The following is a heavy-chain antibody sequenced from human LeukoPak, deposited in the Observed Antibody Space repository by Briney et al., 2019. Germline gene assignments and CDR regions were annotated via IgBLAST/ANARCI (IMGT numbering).Heavy chain of an antibody. CDR2: ISDDGRHN. D-gene: IGHD2-8*01. CDR3: ARVYLERLTAGYFDH. J-gene: IGHJ4*02. CDR1: GFTFSTYA. Sequence: PGGSLRLSCAASGFTFSTYAMNWVRQAPGKGLEWVAVISDDGRHNYYADSVKGRFTISRDNSKSTLYLRMNSLRDDDSAAYFCARVYLERLTAGYFDHWGQGTQVTVSP. V-gene: IGHV3-30*04.